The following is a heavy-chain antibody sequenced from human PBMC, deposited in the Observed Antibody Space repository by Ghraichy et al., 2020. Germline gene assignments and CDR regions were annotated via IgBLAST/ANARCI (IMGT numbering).Heavy chain of an antibody. J-gene: IGHJ4*02. CDR1: RFTFSAYT. V-gene: IGHV3-23*01. CDR3: ARTPSLDIAVADYFDC. Sequence: ESLNISCAASRFTFSAYTMSWVRQAPGKGLKWVSTISGSGGSTYYADSVKGRFTISRDNSKNTLYLQMNSLRAEDTAVYYCARTPSLDIAVADYFDCWGQGTLVTVSS. D-gene: IGHD6-19*01. CDR2: ISGSGGST.